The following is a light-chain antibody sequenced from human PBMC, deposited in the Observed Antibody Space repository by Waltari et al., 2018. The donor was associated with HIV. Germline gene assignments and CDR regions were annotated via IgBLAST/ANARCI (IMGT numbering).Light chain of an antibody. CDR3: QQTYGTPD. J-gene: IGKJ5*01. Sequence: DIQMTQSPPPLSASVGDRVPIACRASQGISTYLNWYQHKPGRAPRLIIYATSSLESGVPSRFSGTGSGTDFSLTISNLQPEDFATYYCQQTYGTPDFGQGTRLDIK. V-gene: IGKV1-39*01. CDR2: ATS. CDR1: QGISTY.